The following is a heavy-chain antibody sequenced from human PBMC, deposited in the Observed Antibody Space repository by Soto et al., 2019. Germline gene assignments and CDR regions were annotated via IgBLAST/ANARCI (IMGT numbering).Heavy chain of an antibody. D-gene: IGHD2-15*01. J-gene: IGHJ4*02. V-gene: IGHV3-23*01. CDR2: ISGSGVST. CDR3: AKSPLYCSCSSCYPDYFDY. CDR1: GFTFSSYA. Sequence: EVQLLESGGGLVQPGGSLRLSCAASGFTFSSYAMSWVRQALGKGLEWVSAISGSGVSTYYADSVKGRFTISRDNSKNTLYLQMNSLRAEDTAVYYCAKSPLYCSCSSCYPDYFDYWGQGTLVTVSS.